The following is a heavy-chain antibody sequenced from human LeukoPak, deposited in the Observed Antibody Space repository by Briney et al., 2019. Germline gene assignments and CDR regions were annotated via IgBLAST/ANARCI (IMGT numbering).Heavy chain of an antibody. V-gene: IGHV1-8*01. CDR2: MNPNSGNT. Sequence: ASVKVSCKASGYTFTSYDINWVRQATGQGLEWMGWMNPNSGNTGSAQRFQGRIAMTRDTSISTAYMELSSLRSEDTAVYYCARGPLVRLPSSFDPWGQGTLVTVSS. J-gene: IGHJ5*02. CDR1: GYTFTSYD. CDR3: ARGPLVRLPSSFDP. D-gene: IGHD3-16*02.